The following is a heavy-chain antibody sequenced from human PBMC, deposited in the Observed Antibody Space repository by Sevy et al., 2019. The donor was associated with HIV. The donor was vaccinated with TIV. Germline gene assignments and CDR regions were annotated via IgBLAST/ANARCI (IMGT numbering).Heavy chain of an antibody. CDR1: GFSCSYYG. D-gene: IGHD1-26*01. Sequence: GGSLRLSCIGSGFSCSYYGIHWVRQSPGKGLDWVALISHDGINEYYADSVKGRFTISRDNSKNTVYLEMNSLRNEDTAIYFCANAYSGSYSHSYLYALDVWGPGTTVTVSS. V-gene: IGHV3-30*18. J-gene: IGHJ6*02. CDR3: ANAYSGSYSHSYLYALDV. CDR2: ISHDGINE.